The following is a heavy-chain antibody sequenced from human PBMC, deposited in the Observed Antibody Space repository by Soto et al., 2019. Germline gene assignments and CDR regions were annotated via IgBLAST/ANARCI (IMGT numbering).Heavy chain of an antibody. Sequence: GGYLSLSFAVSGLTFRSNAMSWVRQAPVKVLAWVSSISCNGANRNYVDSLQVRFTISTDNSKSTLYLQMNSLSAEDTAVYYCAKLINHHSDYWAQATLLTASS. V-gene: IGHV3-23*01. J-gene: IGHJ4*02. CDR2: ISCNGANR. CDR3: AKLINHHSDY. CDR1: GLTFRSNA.